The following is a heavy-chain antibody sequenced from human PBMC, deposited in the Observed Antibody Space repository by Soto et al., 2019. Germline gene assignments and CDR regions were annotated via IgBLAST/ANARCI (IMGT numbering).Heavy chain of an antibody. Sequence: ASVKVSCKASGYTFTSYGISWVRQAPGQGLEWMGWISAYNGNTNYAQKLQGRVTMTTDTSTSTAFLELWSLRSDDTAAYYCARDQLRYFDWLLYRPSEIDYWGQGTLVTV. J-gene: IGHJ4*02. CDR2: ISAYNGNT. CDR1: GYTFTSYG. V-gene: IGHV1-18*01. D-gene: IGHD3-9*01. CDR3: ARDQLRYFDWLLYRPSEIDY.